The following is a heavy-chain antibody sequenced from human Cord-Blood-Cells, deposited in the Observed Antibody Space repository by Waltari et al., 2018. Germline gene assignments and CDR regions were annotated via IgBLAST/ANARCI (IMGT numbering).Heavy chain of an antibody. CDR2: IVYSGST. CDR1: GGSISSSSYY. Sequence: QLQLQESGPGLVKPSETLSLTCTVSGGSISSSSYYWGWIRQPPGKGLEWIGSIVYSGSTYSNPSLKSRVTISVDTSKNQFSLKLSSVTAADTAVYYCARPYYYGSGSYFDYWGQGTLVTVSS. D-gene: IGHD3-10*01. V-gene: IGHV4-39*01. CDR3: ARPYYYGSGSYFDY. J-gene: IGHJ4*02.